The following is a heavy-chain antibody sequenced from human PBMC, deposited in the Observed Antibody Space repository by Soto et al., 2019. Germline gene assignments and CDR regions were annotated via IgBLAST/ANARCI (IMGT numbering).Heavy chain of an antibody. CDR3: ASSYSGSYWGYFDS. Sequence: SVTLSLTFSASGSSNTSYYWSWILQPPEKGLEWFGYIYYSGSTNYNPSLKSRGTISVDTSKNQFALTLSSVTAADTAVYYCASSYSGSYWGYFDSWGQRTLVTVSS. J-gene: IGHJ4*02. CDR1: GSSNTSYY. V-gene: IGHV4-59*01. CDR2: IYYSGST. D-gene: IGHD1-26*01.